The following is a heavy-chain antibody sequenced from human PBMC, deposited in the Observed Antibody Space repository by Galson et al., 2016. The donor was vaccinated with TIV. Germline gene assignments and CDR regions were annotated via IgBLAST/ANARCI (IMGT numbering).Heavy chain of an antibody. CDR2: ISSTLSDT. Sequence: SLRLSCAASGFTFSGYSMNWVRQAPGKGLEWVSFISSTLSDTFHADSVKGRFSISRDNTKNSVYLQMNNLSAEDMAVYYCVSSRGTDFWRNFDFWGQGTLVTVSS. CDR3: VSSRGTDFWRNFDF. V-gene: IGHV3-21*01. D-gene: IGHD3-3*01. CDR1: GFTFSGYS. J-gene: IGHJ4*02.